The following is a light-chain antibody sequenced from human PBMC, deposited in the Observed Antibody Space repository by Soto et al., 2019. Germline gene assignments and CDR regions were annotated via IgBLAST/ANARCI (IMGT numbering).Light chain of an antibody. CDR3: PQRSNGGGGEYT. Sequence: IVLTQSPATLSLSPGERATLSCRASQSVSSYLAWYQQKPGQAPRLLIYDASSRATGIPARFSGSGSGTDFPLTISSLEPEDFAVYYCPQRSNGGGGEYTFGLGTKLEIK. V-gene: IGKV3-11*01. CDR1: QSVSSY. CDR2: DAS. J-gene: IGKJ2*01.